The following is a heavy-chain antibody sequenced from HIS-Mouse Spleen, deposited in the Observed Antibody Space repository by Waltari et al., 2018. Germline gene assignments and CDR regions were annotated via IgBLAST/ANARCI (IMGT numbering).Heavy chain of an antibody. D-gene: IGHD6-19*01. CDR3: ARVGIAVAGDY. J-gene: IGHJ4*02. CDR1: GYSISSGYY. V-gene: IGHV4-38-2*02. Sequence: QVQLQESGPGLVKPSETLSLTCTVSGYSISSGYYWGWIRQPPGKGLEWIGSIYHSGSTYYNPSLKSRVTISVDTSKNQFSLKLSSVTAADTAVYYCARVGIAVAGDYWGQGTLVTVSS. CDR2: IYHSGST.